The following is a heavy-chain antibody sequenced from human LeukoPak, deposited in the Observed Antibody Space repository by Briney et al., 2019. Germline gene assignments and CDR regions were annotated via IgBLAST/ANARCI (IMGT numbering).Heavy chain of an antibody. CDR3: AREYYYDSSGYYGRGYFDY. J-gene: IGHJ4*02. V-gene: IGHV4-39*07. Sequence: SETLSLTCTVSGGSISSSSYYWGWIRQPPGKGLEWIGSIYYSGITYYNPSLKSRVTISVDTSKNQFSLKLSSVTAADTAVYYCAREYYYDSSGYYGRGYFDYWGQGTLVTVSS. D-gene: IGHD3-22*01. CDR1: GGSISSSSYY. CDR2: IYYSGIT.